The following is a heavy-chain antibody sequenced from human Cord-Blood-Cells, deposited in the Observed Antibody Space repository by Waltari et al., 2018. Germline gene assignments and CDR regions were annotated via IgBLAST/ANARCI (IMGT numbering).Heavy chain of an antibody. V-gene: IGHV3-48*01. Sequence: EVQLVESGGGLVQPGGSLRLSCAASGFTFRSYSMNWVRKDPGKGLRWVSYISSSSSTIYYADSVKGRFTISRDNAKNSLYLQMNSLRAEDTAVYYCASVTYGSGSYYNYYYYGMDVWGQGTTVTVSS. CDR3: ASVTYGSGSYYNYYYYGMDV. D-gene: IGHD3-10*01. CDR2: ISSSSSTI. CDR1: GFTFRSYS. J-gene: IGHJ6*02.